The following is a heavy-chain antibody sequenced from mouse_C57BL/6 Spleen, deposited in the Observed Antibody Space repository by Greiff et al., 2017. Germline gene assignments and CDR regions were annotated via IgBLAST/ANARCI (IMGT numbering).Heavy chain of an antibody. CDR1: GYTFTDYN. CDR3: ARPLPHFDY. D-gene: IGHD6-1*01. CDR2: INPNNGGT. V-gene: IGHV1-22*01. Sequence: VHVKQSGPELVKPGASVKMSCKASGYTFTDYNMHWVKQSHGKSLEWIGYINPNNGGTSYNQKFKGKATLTVNKSSSTAYMELRSLTSEDSAVYYCARPLPHFDYWGQGTTLTVSS. J-gene: IGHJ2*01.